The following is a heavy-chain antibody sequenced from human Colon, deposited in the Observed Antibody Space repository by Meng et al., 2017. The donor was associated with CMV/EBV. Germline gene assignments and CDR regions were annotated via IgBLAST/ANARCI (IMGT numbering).Heavy chain of an antibody. J-gene: IGHJ6*02. D-gene: IGHD2-2*02. CDR2: IYSGGST. Sequence: SCAASRFTFNNYTMSWVRQAPGKGLEWVSVIYSGGSTYYADSVKGRFTISRDNSKNTLYLQMNSLRAEDTAVYYCARDRLRTCSSTSCYMGIYYYYYGMDVWGQGTTVTVSS. CDR3: ARDRLRTCSSTSCYMGIYYYYYGMDV. CDR1: RFTFNNYT. V-gene: IGHV3-66*02.